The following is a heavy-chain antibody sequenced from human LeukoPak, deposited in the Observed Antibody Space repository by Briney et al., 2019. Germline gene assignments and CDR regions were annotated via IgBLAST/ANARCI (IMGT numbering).Heavy chain of an antibody. Sequence: GASVKVSFKASGYTFSSYGINWVRQAPGQGLEWMGWISVINSGNTRYAQNFQGRLTMTTDTSTTTAYMELRSLRSDDTAVYYCSREFPFCGADCFSGVFDIWGQGTMVTVS. CDR1: GYTFSSYG. D-gene: IGHD2-21*02. CDR2: ISVINSGNT. J-gene: IGHJ3*02. V-gene: IGHV1-18*01. CDR3: SREFPFCGADCFSGVFDI.